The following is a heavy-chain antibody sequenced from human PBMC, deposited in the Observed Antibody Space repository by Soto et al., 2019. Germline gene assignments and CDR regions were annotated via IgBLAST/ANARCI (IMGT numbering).Heavy chain of an antibody. CDR3: ASITPAYSYKNY. Sequence: SVKVSCKASGGTFSSYAISWVRQAPGQGLEWMGGIIPIFGTANYAQKFQGRVTITADESTSTAYMELSSLRSEDTAVYYCASITPAYSYKNYWGQGILVTVSS. CDR2: IIPIFGTA. J-gene: IGHJ4*02. D-gene: IGHD5-18*01. CDR1: GGTFSSYA. V-gene: IGHV1-69*13.